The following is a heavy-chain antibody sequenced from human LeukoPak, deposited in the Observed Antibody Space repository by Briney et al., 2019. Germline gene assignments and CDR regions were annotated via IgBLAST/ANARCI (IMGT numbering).Heavy chain of an antibody. Sequence: GRSLRLSCAASGFTFSSYAMHWVRQAPGKGLEWGAVISYDGSNKYYADSVKGRFTISRDNSKNTLYLQMNSLRAEDTAVYYCASPSSAATGSGAFDIWGQGTMVTVSS. D-gene: IGHD2-15*01. V-gene: IGHV3-30-3*01. J-gene: IGHJ3*02. CDR3: ASPSSAATGSGAFDI. CDR1: GFTFSSYA. CDR2: ISYDGSNK.